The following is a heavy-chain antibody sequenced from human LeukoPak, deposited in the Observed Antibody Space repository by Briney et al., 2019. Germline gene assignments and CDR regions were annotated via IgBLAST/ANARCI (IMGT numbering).Heavy chain of an antibody. D-gene: IGHD1-1*01. CDR3: ATGPTPMALFQH. V-gene: IGHV3-66*01. J-gene: IGHJ1*01. CDR2: IYIGGGT. CDR1: GFTVSSTY. Sequence: GGSLRLSCAASGFTVSSTYMTWVRQAPGKGLEWVSLIYIGGGTYYADSVKGRFTISRDNSKNILYLQMNDLRVDDTAVCSCATGPTPMALFQHWGQGTLVTVSS.